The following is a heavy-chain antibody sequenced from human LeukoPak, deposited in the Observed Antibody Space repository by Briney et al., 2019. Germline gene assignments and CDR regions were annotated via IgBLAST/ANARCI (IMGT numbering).Heavy chain of an antibody. V-gene: IGHV3-23*01. CDR2: SGSGGST. Sequence: PGGSLRLSCAASGFTFSSYAMSWVRQAPGKGLEWVSASGSGGSTYYADSVKGRFTISRDNSKNTLYLQMNSLRAEDTAVYYCAKDLYYDILTGPPHYWGQGTLVTVSS. CDR1: GFTFSSYA. J-gene: IGHJ4*02. CDR3: AKDLYYDILTGPPHY. D-gene: IGHD3-9*01.